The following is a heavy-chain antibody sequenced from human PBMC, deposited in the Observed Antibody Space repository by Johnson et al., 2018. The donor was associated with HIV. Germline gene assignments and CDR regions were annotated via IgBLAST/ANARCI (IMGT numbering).Heavy chain of an antibody. J-gene: IGHJ3*02. D-gene: IGHD2-21*01. CDR1: GFTFRDFA. CDR2: ISGRGGST. CDR3: TTAVLLI. V-gene: IGHV3-23*04. Sequence: VQLVESGGGLVQPGGSLRLSCAASGFTFRDFAMSWVRQAPGKGLEWVSVISGRGGSTFYADSVRGRFTISRDTSKNTMYLQMNSLKTEDTAVYYCTTAVLLIWGQGTMVTVSS.